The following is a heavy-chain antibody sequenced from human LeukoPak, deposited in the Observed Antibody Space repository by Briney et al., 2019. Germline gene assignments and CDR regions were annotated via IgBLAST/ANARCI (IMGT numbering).Heavy chain of an antibody. Sequence: ASVKVSCKASGYTFTSYGISCVRQAPGQGLEWMGWISAYNGNTNYAQKLQGRVTMTTDTSTSTAYMELRSLRSDDTAVYYCARDPGVDTAMVFDYWGQGTLVTVSS. CDR3: ARDPGVDTAMVFDY. CDR2: ISAYNGNT. V-gene: IGHV1-18*01. J-gene: IGHJ4*02. CDR1: GYTFTSYG. D-gene: IGHD5-18*01.